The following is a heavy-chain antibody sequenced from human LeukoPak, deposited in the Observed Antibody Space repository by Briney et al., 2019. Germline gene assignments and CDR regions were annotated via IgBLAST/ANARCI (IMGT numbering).Heavy chain of an antibody. D-gene: IGHD6-6*01. CDR1: GGSISSYY. V-gene: IGHV4-4*07. CDR3: AREYSSSSWIDY. Sequence: SETLSLTCTVSGGSISSYYWSWIRQPAGKGLEWIGRIYTGGSTNYNPSLKSRVTMSVDTSKNQFSLKLSSVTAADTAVYYCAREYSSSSWIDYWGQGTLVTVSS. CDR2: IYTGGST. J-gene: IGHJ4*02.